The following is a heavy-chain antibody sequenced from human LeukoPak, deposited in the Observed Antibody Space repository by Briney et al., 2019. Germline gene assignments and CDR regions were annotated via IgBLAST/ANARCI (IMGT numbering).Heavy chain of an antibody. Sequence: PSQTLSLTCAVSGGSIISGDYAWSWIRQPPGKGLEWIGFTYHTGSTYYSPSLKSRITISVDTSKNQFSLKLNSVTAADTAVYYCASAMVRGTPYYFDFWGQGALVTVSS. V-gene: IGHV4-30-2*01. J-gene: IGHJ4*02. CDR3: ASAMVRGTPYYFDF. CDR2: TYHTGST. CDR1: GGSIISGDYA. D-gene: IGHD5-18*01.